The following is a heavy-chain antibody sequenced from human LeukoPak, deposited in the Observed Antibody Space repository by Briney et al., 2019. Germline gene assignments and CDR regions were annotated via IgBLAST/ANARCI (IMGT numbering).Heavy chain of an antibody. Sequence: ASVKVSCKASGYTFTGYYVHWVRQAPGQGLEWMGLINPNSGGTSYAQKSEGRVTMTRDTSISAAYMELSMLRSDDTAVYYCARDGYSGYDAYYYYYMDVWGKGTTVTVSS. J-gene: IGHJ6*03. CDR1: GYTFTGYY. CDR3: ARDGYSGYDAYYYYYMDV. V-gene: IGHV1-2*06. CDR2: INPNSGGT. D-gene: IGHD5-12*01.